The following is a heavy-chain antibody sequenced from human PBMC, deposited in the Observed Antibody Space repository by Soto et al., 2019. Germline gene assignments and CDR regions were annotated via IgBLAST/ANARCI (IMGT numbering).Heavy chain of an antibody. Sequence: PGGPKRHSCGAAGCKSRAHVMSWVRQAPGKGLEWVSSITSSGGGTYYADSVKGRFTVSRDNSKNTVYLQMNSLRDEDTAVYYCGKLTAAWGQGTLVTGSS. D-gene: IGHD6-13*01. V-gene: IGHV3-23*01. CDR1: GCKSRAHV. J-gene: IGHJ4*02. CDR2: ITSSGGGT. CDR3: GKLTAA.